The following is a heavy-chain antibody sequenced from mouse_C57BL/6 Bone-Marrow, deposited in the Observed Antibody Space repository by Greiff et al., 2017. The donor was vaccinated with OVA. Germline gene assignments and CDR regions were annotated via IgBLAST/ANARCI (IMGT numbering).Heavy chain of an antibody. Sequence: EVQLQQSGAELVKPGASVKLSCTASGFNIKDYYMHWVKQRTEQGLEWIGRIDPEDGDTKYAPKFQGKATITADTSSNTAYLQLSSLTSEDTAVYYGASGRTGYYYAMDYWGQGTSVTVSS. D-gene: IGHD2-2*01. J-gene: IGHJ4*01. V-gene: IGHV14-2*01. CDR1: GFNIKDYY. CDR3: ASGRTGYYYAMDY. CDR2: IDPEDGDT.